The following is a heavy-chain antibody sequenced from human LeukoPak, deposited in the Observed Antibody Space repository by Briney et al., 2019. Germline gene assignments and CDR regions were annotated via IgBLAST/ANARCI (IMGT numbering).Heavy chain of an antibody. V-gene: IGHV4-34*01. J-gene: IGHJ4*02. CDR1: GGSFSGYY. CDR3: ARNVVVTATYYFDY. CDR2: INHSGST. D-gene: IGHD2-21*02. Sequence: SETLSLTCAVYGGSFSGYYWSWIRQPPGKGLEWIGEINHSGSTNYNPSLKSRVTMSVDTSKNQFSLKLSSVTAADTAVYYCARNVVVTATYYFDYWGQGTLVTVSS.